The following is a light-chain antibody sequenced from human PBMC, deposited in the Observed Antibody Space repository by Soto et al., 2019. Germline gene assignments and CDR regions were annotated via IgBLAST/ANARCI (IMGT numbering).Light chain of an antibody. V-gene: IGKV1-39*01. Sequence: DIQMTQSPSTLSGSVGDRVTITCRASQSISSYLNWYQQKPGKAPKLLIYAASTLQTGVPSRFNGSGSGTDFTLTISSLQSEDYGVYFCQQYVNWPKTFGHGTKVDI. CDR1: QSISSY. CDR3: QQYVNWPKT. J-gene: IGKJ1*01. CDR2: AAS.